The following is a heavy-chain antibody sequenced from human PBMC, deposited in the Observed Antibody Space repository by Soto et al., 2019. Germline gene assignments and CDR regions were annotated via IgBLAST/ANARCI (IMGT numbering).Heavy chain of an antibody. CDR2: ISSSSSYI. CDR3: AKEKASGYDFSADYYFDY. D-gene: IGHD5-12*01. V-gene: IGHV3-21*04. Sequence: PGGSLRLSCAASGFSFSIYSMNWVRQAPGKWLEWVSSISSSSSYIYYVDSVKGRFTISRDNAKNSLYLQMNSLRAEDTAVYYCAKEKASGYDFSADYYFDYWGQGXLVTVYS. CDR1: GFSFSIYS. J-gene: IGHJ4*02.